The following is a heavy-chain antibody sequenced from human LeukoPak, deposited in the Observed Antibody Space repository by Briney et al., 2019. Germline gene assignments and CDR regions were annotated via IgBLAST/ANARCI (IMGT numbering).Heavy chain of an antibody. J-gene: IGHJ3*02. Sequence: ASVKVSCKASGYTFTSYDINWVRQATGQGLEWMGWMNPNGGNTGYAQKFQGRVTMTRNTSISTAYMELSSLRSEDTAVYYCARETPIYYGAPHAFDIWGQGTMVTVSS. V-gene: IGHV1-8*01. CDR1: GYTFTSYD. CDR3: ARETPIYYGAPHAFDI. D-gene: IGHD3-10*01. CDR2: MNPNGGNT.